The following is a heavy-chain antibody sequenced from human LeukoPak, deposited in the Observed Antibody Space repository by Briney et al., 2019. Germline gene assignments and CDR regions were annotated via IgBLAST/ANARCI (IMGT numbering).Heavy chain of an antibody. D-gene: IGHD3-9*01. CDR3: ARAPPCSVRYFDWLCIFGFDY. CDR2: INPNSGGT. Sequence: ASVKVSCKASGYTFTGYYMHWVRQAPGQGLEWMGWINPNSGGTNYTQKFQGRVTMTRDTSISTAYMELSRLTSDDTAVYYCARAPPCSVRYFDWLCIFGFDYWGQGTLVIASS. CDR1: GYTFTGYY. J-gene: IGHJ4*02. V-gene: IGHV1-2*02.